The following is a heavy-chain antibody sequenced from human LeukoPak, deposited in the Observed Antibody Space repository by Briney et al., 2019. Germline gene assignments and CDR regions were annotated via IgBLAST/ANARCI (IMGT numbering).Heavy chain of an antibody. J-gene: IGHJ4*02. V-gene: IGHV3-74*01. CDR3: ARGSGYSYGSFDY. CDR2: INGDGSAT. Sequence: GGSLRLSCAASRFTFSSYWMHWVRQAPGKGLVWVSHINGDGSATIYADSVKGRFTISRDNAKNTLYLQMNSLRAEDTAAYYCARGSGYSYGSFDYWGQGTLVTVSS. CDR1: RFTFSSYW. D-gene: IGHD5-18*01.